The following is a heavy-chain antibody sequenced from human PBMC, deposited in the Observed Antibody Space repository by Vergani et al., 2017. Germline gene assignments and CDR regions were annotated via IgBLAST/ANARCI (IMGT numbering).Heavy chain of an antibody. CDR1: GYTFTSYG. D-gene: IGHD1-14*01. V-gene: IGHV1-18*04. Sequence: QVQLVQSGAEVKQPGASVKVSCKASGYTFTSYGISWVRQAPGQGLEWMGWISAYNGNTNYAKKLQGRVTMTTDTSTSTASMELRSLRSDETAGCYCAILSPTGLFQHWGQGTLVTVSS. CDR3: AILSPTGLFQH. J-gene: IGHJ1*01. CDR2: ISAYNGNT.